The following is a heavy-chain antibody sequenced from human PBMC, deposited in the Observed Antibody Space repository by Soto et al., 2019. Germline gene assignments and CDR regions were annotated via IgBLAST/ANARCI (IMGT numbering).Heavy chain of an antibody. CDR1: GFTFSSYA. CDR2: ISGSGNTT. V-gene: IGHV3-23*01. D-gene: IGHD3-22*01. Sequence: SLRLSCAASGFTFSSYAMTWVRRAPGKGLEWVSAISGSGNTTYYADSVKGRFTISRDNSKNTLYLQMNSLRAEDTAVYYCARAPEYYDSSGYSFYFDYWGQGTLVTVSS. J-gene: IGHJ4*02. CDR3: ARAPEYYDSSGYSFYFDY.